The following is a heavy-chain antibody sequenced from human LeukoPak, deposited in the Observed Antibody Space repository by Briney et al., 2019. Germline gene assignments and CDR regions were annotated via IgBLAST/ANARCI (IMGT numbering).Heavy chain of an antibody. Sequence: GGSLRLSCAASGFTFSSYAMNWVRQAPGKGLEWVSAISGSGGSTYYADSVTGRFTISRDNSKNTLYLQMNSLRVEDTAVYYCVRSAFHAGSGNYYDYWGQGTLVTVSS. J-gene: IGHJ4*02. CDR2: ISGSGGST. CDR3: VRSAFHAGSGNYYDY. V-gene: IGHV3-23*01. CDR1: GFTFSSYA. D-gene: IGHD3-22*01.